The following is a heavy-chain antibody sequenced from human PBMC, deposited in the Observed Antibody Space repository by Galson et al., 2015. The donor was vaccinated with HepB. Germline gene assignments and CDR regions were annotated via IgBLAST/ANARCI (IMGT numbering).Heavy chain of an antibody. D-gene: IGHD1-14*01. J-gene: IGHJ3*02. CDR2: ISYDGSNK. CDR1: GFTFSTYA. Sequence: SLRLSCAASGFTFSTYAMHWVRQAPGKGLEWVAGISYDGSNKYYADSVKGRFTISRDNSKNTLYLQMNSLRAEDTAIYYCARDNRWNAFDIWGQGTMVTVSS. CDR3: ARDNRWNAFDI. V-gene: IGHV3-30*04.